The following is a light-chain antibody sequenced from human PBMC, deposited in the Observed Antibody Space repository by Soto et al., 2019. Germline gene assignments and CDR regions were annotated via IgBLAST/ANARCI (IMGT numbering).Light chain of an antibody. CDR3: QQYGSSPGT. J-gene: IGKJ4*01. CDR2: NAF. V-gene: IGKV3-20*01. CDR1: QSVSSSY. Sequence: EIVLTQSPGTLSLSPGERATLSCRASQSVSSSYLAWYQQKPGQAPRLLIYNAFNRDTGIPDRFSGSGSGTDFTLTISRLEPEDFAVYYCQQYGSSPGTFGGGTKVEIK.